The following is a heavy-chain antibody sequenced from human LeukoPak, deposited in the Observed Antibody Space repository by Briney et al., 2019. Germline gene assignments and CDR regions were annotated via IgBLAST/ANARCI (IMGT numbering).Heavy chain of an antibody. J-gene: IGHJ5*02. Sequence: GGSLRLSCAVSGITLSNYGMSWVRQAPGKGLEWVAGISDSGGRTNYADSVKGRFTISRDNPKNTLYLQMNSLRAEDTAVYFCARPGLAVAGTRWFDPWGQGTLVTVSS. CDR3: ARPGLAVAGTRWFDP. CDR1: GITLSNYG. V-gene: IGHV3-23*01. D-gene: IGHD6-19*01. CDR2: ISDSGGRT.